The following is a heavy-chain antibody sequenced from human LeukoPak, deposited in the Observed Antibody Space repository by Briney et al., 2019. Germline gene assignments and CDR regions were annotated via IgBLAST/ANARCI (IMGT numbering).Heavy chain of an antibody. D-gene: IGHD3-3*01. CDR2: ISGSGGST. Sequence: GGSLRLSCAASGFTFSSYAMSWVRQAPGKGLEWVSAISGSGGSTCYADSVKGRFTISRDNSKNTLYLQMNSLRAEDTAVYYCAKNRYDFWSGYMFDPWGQGTLVTVSS. J-gene: IGHJ5*02. V-gene: IGHV3-23*01. CDR3: AKNRYDFWSGYMFDP. CDR1: GFTFSSYA.